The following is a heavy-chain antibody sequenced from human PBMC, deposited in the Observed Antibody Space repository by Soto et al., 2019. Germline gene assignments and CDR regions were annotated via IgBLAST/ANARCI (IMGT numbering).Heavy chain of an antibody. CDR1: GGSMTSYY. J-gene: IGHJ5*02. CDR2: VYSSGGT. CDR3: ARGQRFSDWFDP. Sequence: SETLSLTCTVSGGSMTSYYWTWIRQPAGKGLEWTGRVYSSGGTHYNPSLKSRVTISLDTSKNQFSLRLLSVTDADTAVYFCARGQRFSDWFDPWGQGTLVTVSS. D-gene: IGHD3-3*01. V-gene: IGHV4-4*07.